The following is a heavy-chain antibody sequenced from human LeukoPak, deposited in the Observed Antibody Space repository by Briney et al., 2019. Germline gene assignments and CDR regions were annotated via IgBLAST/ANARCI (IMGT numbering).Heavy chain of an antibody. CDR2: IKQDGSEK. Sequence: PGGSLRLSCAASGFIFSTYWMSWVRQAPGKGLECVANIKQDGSEKYYVDSVKGRFTISRDNAKNSLYLQMDSLRAEDTAVYYCASRRGGYWGQGTLVTVSS. D-gene: IGHD3-10*01. V-gene: IGHV3-7*01. J-gene: IGHJ4*02. CDR3: ASRRGGY. CDR1: GFIFSTYW.